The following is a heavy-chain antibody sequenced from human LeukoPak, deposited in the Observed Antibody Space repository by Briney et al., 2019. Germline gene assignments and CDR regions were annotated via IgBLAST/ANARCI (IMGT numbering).Heavy chain of an antibody. D-gene: IGHD6-6*01. CDR1: GYTFTGYY. J-gene: IGHJ5*02. CDR3: ARGYSSSPSSGFDP. CDR2: INPSGGST. Sequence: ASVKVSCKASGYTFTGYYMRWVRQAPGQGLEWMGIINPSGGSTSYAQKFQGRVTMTRDMSTSTAYMELSSLRSEDMAVYYCARGYSSSPSSGFDPWGQGTLVTVSS. V-gene: IGHV1-46*01.